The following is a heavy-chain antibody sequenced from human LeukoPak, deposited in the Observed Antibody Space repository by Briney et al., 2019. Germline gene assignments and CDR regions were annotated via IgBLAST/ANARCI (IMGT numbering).Heavy chain of an antibody. CDR1: GYTFTGYY. CDR2: INPNSGGT. V-gene: IGHV1-2*04. CDR3: ASQGGNGDYGYYFDY. Sequence: ASVKVSCKASGYTFTGYYMHWVRQAPGQGLEWMGWINPNSGGTNYAQKFQGWVTMTRDTSISTAYMELSRLRSDDTAVYYCASQGGNGDYGYYFDYWGQGTLVTVSS. J-gene: IGHJ4*02. D-gene: IGHD4-17*01.